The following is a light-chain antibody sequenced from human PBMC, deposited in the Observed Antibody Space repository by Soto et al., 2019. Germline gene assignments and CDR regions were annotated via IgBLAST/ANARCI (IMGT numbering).Light chain of an antibody. CDR3: QQYYKWPLT. V-gene: IGKV3-15*01. CDR2: GAS. J-gene: IGKJ4*01. CDR1: QSLNSN. Sequence: DIVVTQSPATLSVSPGERATLSCRASQSLNSNLAWYQHKPGQAPRLLIYGASTRATGIPARFSGSESGTEFTLTINSLESEDIAVYYCQQYYKWPLTFGGGTQVEIK.